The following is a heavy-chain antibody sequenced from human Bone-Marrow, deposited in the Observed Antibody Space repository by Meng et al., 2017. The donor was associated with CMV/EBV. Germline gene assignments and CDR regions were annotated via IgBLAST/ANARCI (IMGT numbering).Heavy chain of an antibody. CDR2: IYYSGST. J-gene: IGHJ5*02. Sequence: SEPLSLTCTVSGGSISSYYWSWIRQPPGKGLEYIGYIYYSGSTNYNPSLKSRVTISVDTSKNQFSLKLSSVTAADTAVYYCARVVGGITIFGVVIQGRNWFDPWGQGTLVTVSS. CDR1: GGSISSYY. D-gene: IGHD3-3*01. CDR3: ARVVGGITIFGVVIQGRNWFDP. V-gene: IGHV4-59*01.